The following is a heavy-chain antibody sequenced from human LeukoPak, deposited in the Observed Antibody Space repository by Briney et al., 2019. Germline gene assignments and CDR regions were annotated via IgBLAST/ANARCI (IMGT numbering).Heavy chain of an antibody. J-gene: IGHJ4*02. D-gene: IGHD4-17*01. V-gene: IGHV3-30*02. Sequence: GGSLRLSCAASGFTFSSYGMHWVRQAPGKGLEWVAFIRYDGSNKYYAGSVKGRFTISRDYSKNTLYLQVNSLRPEDTAVYYCAKLSGAYGDSRDYWGQGTLVTVSS. CDR2: IRYDGSNK. CDR1: GFTFSSYG. CDR3: AKLSGAYGDSRDY.